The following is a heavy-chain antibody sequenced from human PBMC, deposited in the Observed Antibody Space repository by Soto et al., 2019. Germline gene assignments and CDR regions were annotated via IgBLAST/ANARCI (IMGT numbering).Heavy chain of an antibody. CDR2: IYYGGTT. Sequence: SETLSLTCDVSVEPMTGGYYWGWIRQSPGKGPEWIGSIYYGGTTYYNPSLRSRLAISIDTSKNQFSLRLSSVTAADTALYYCARGWYYFDVWGQGSLVTVSS. V-gene: IGHV4-38-2*01. J-gene: IGHJ4*02. CDR1: VEPMTGGYY. D-gene: IGHD2-15*01. CDR3: ARGWYYFDV.